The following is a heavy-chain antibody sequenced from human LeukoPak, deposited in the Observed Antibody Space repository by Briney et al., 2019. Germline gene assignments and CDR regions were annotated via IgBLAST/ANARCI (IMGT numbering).Heavy chain of an antibody. CDR1: GFTFSNYW. J-gene: IGHJ4*02. V-gene: IGHV3-7*01. CDR3: ATDSPYDY. Sequence: PGGYLRLSCVASGFTFSNYWMSWVRQAPGRGLEWVINIKQEGRTQYYVDSVKGRFTVSRDNAKNSLHLRMHRLRAQDMAVFYRATDSPYDYWGQGTLVTVSS. D-gene: IGHD2-15*01. CDR2: IKQEGRTQ.